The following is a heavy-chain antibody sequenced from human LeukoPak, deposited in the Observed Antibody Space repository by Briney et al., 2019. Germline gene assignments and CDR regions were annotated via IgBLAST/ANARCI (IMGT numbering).Heavy chain of an antibody. CDR1: GGTFSSYA. D-gene: IGHD2-15*01. CDR2: IIPIFGTA. Sequence: ASVKVSCKASGGTFSSYAISWVRQAPGQGLEWMGGIIPIFGTANYAQKFQGGVTITADESTSTAYMELSSLRSEDTAVYYCARGDTPESDYWGQGTLVTVSS. V-gene: IGHV1-69*01. J-gene: IGHJ4*02. CDR3: ARGDTPESDY.